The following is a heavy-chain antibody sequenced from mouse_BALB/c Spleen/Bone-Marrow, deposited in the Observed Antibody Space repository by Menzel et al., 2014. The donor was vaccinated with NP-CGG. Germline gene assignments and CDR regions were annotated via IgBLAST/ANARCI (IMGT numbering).Heavy chain of an antibody. CDR3: SREGAY. Sequence: VQLQQSGAELVKPGASVKLSCKASGYTFXSYYMYWVKQRPGQGLEWIGEITPSNGDTNFNEKFKSKATLTVDKSSSTAFIQLSSLTSEGSAVYYCSREGAYWGQGTLVTVSA. V-gene: IGHV1S81*02. J-gene: IGHJ3*01. CDR2: ITPSNGDT. CDR1: GYTFXSYY.